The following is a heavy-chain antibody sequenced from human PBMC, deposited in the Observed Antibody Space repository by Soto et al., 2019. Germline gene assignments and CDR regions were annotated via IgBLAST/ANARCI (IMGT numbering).Heavy chain of an antibody. J-gene: IGHJ6*02. CDR3: ARRDCISTSCTPLPYAMYV. Sequence: GESLKISCKGSGYSFTSYWIGWVRQMPGKGLEWMGIIYPGDSDTRYSPSFQGQVTISADKSISTAYLQWSSLKASDTAMYYCARRDCISTSCTPLPYAMYVWGQGTTVTVSS. D-gene: IGHD2-2*01. CDR2: IYPGDSDT. V-gene: IGHV5-51*01. CDR1: GYSFTSYW.